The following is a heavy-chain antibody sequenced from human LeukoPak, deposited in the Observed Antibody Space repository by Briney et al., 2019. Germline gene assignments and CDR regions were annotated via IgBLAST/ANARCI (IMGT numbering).Heavy chain of an antibody. J-gene: IGHJ4*02. V-gene: IGHV3-30*18. CDR2: ISYDGSNK. D-gene: IGHD5-24*01. CDR3: AKERRDGYNYYFDY. CDR1: GFTFSSYA. Sequence: GGSLRLSCAASGFTFSSYAMSWVRQAPGKGLEWVAVISYDGSNKYYADSVKGRFTISRDNSKNTLYLQMNSLRAEDTAVYYCAKERRDGYNYYFDYWGQGTLVTVSS.